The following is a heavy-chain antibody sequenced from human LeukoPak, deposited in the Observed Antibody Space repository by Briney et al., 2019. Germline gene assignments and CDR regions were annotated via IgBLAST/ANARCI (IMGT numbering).Heavy chain of an antibody. V-gene: IGHV6-1*01. J-gene: IGHJ5*02. CDR1: GDSVSDYSAA. CDR3: ARDLPARLDQ. Sequence: SQTLSLTCAISGDSVSDYSAAWNWIRQSPSRGLEWLGRTYYRSRWYNDYAVSMRGRMSINPDTSTNQFSLQLNSVTPEDTAVYFCARDLPARLDQWGQGTLVTVSS. CDR2: TYYRSRWYN.